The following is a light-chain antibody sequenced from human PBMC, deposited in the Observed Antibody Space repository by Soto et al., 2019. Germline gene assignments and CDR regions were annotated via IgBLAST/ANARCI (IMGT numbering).Light chain of an antibody. V-gene: IGKV3D-15*01. CDR3: QQYNNRLT. CDR1: QSVSSS. Sequence: EIAMTQSPATLSVSPGERATLACRASQSVSSSLAWYQPKPGQAPRILIYGASSRATGIPDRFSGSGSGTDFPLPISRLEPEDFAVYDCQQYNNRLTFGGGTKVDIK. CDR2: GAS. J-gene: IGKJ4*01.